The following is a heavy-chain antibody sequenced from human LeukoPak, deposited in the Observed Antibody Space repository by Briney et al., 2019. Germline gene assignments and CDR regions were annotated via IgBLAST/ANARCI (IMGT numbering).Heavy chain of an antibody. J-gene: IGHJ4*02. Sequence: GGSLRLSCAASGFTFSSYWMHWVRQAPGKGLVWVSRINSDGSSTSYADSVKGRFTISRDSAKNTLYLQMNSLRAEDTAVYYCARGGTYCGGDCYGTNYWGQGSLVTVSS. CDR3: ARGGTYCGGDCYGTNY. D-gene: IGHD2-21*02. CDR1: GFTFSSYW. V-gene: IGHV3-74*01. CDR2: INSDGSST.